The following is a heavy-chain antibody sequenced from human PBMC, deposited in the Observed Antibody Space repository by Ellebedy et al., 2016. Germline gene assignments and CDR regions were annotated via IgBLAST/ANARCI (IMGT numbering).Heavy chain of an antibody. Sequence: ASVKVSCKASGYMFTSYAMRWVRQAPGQGLEWMGWINTNTKNPTYAQGFTGRFVFSLDTSVSTAYLQITGLQADDTAVYYCARAPYCNTASCYAEYWGQGTLVTVSS. V-gene: IGHV7-4-1*02. CDR1: GYMFTSYA. J-gene: IGHJ4*02. CDR2: INTNTKNP. D-gene: IGHD2/OR15-2a*01. CDR3: ARAPYCNTASCYAEY.